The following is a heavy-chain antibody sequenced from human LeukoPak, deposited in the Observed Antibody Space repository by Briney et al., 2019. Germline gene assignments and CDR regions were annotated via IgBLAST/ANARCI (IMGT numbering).Heavy chain of an antibody. CDR2: IYTSGST. J-gene: IGHJ6*03. Sequence: SETLSLTCTVSGGSISSYYWSWIRQPPGKGLEWIGYIYTSGSTNYNPSLKSRVTISVDTSKNQFSLKLSSVTAADTAVYYCARTSPLYYYYMDVWGKGTTVTVSS. CDR1: GGSISSYY. V-gene: IGHV4-4*09. CDR3: ARTSPLYYYYMDV.